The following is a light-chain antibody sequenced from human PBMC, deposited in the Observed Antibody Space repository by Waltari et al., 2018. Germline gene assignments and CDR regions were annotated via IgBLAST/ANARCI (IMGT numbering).Light chain of an antibody. V-gene: IGKV3-15*01. CDR1: QSVNNK. Sequence: EIVMTQSPATLSVSPGERATLSCRASQSVNNKLAWFQQKPGQAPRLLIYDASARASGIPARFSCSGSGTEFTLTINSLQSEDSAIYYCQQYDNWPPRRTFGQGTKVEIK. CDR2: DAS. J-gene: IGKJ1*01. CDR3: QQYDNWPPRRT.